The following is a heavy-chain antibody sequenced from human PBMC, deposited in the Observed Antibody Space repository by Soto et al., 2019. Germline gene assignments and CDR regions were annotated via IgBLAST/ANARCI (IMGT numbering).Heavy chain of an antibody. CDR2: MNPNSGNT. J-gene: IGHJ5*02. CDR1: GYTFSNND. V-gene: IGHV1-8*01. Sequence: ASVKVSCKASGYTFSNNDISWGRQATGQGLEWMGWMNPNSGNTGYAQKFQGRVSMTRNTSITTAYLELSSLRSDDTAIYYCARMATSGTLNWFDPWGQGTLVTVSS. CDR3: ARMATSGTLNWFDP.